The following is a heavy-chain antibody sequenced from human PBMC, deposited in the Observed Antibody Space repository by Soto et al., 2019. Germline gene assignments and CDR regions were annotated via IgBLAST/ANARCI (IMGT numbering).Heavy chain of an antibody. V-gene: IGHV3-33*01. CDR3: ARGLVGFFHIDY. Sequence: PGGSLRLSCAASGFIFSSYGMHWVRQAPGKGLEWVAVIWYDGKNKDYADSVKGRFTISRDNSKNTLYLQMNSVGAEDTAVYYCARGLVGFFHIDYWGQGTLVTVSS. CDR2: IWYDGKNK. J-gene: IGHJ4*02. CDR1: GFIFSSYG. D-gene: IGHD2-8*02.